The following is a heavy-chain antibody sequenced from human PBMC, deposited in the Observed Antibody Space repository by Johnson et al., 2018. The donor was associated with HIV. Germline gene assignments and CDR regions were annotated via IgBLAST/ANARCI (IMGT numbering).Heavy chain of an antibody. CDR1: GFTFSDYY. Sequence: QVQLVASGGGLVKPGGSLRPSCAASGFTFSDYYMDWIRQAPGKGLDWVSYISSSGSTIYYTDSVKGRFTISRDNAKNSLYLQMNSLRAEDTAVYYCARGGSYLTLDDAFDIWGQGTMVTVSS. J-gene: IGHJ3*02. CDR2: ISSSGSTI. D-gene: IGHD1-26*01. CDR3: ARGGSYLTLDDAFDI. V-gene: IGHV3-11*04.